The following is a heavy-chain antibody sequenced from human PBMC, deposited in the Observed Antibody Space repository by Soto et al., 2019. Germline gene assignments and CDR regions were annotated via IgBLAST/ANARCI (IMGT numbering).Heavy chain of an antibody. CDR2: ISGSGGST. J-gene: IGHJ6*02. CDR3: ATGSYSSSWYDYYGMDV. V-gene: IGHV3-23*01. CDR1: GFIFNNYA. Sequence: PGGSLRLSCAASGFIFNNYAMSWVRQAPGKGLEWVSAISGSGGSTYYADSVKGRFTISRDNSKNTLYLQMNSLRAEDTAVYYCATGSYSSSWYDYYGMDVWGQGTTVTVSS. D-gene: IGHD6-13*01.